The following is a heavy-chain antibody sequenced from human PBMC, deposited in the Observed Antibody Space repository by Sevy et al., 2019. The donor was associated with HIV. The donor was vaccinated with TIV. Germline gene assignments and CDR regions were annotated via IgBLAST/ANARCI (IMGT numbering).Heavy chain of an antibody. V-gene: IGHV1-24*01. CDR1: GYTLSELS. CDR3: AITKDYYDNSGYPFDY. CDR2: FDPEDGET. D-gene: IGHD3-22*01. Sequence: ASVKVSCKVFGYTLSELSMHWVRQTPGKGLEWMGGFDPEDGETIYAQKFQGRVAMTEDTSTDTAYMELRSLRSEDTAVFYCAITKDYYDNSGYPFDYWGQGTLVTVSS. J-gene: IGHJ4*02.